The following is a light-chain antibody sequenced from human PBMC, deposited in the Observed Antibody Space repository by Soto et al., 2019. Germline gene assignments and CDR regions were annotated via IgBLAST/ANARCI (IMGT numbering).Light chain of an antibody. J-gene: IGKJ1*01. Sequence: ESVLTQSPGTLSLSPGERATLSCRASQSVSSGYLAWYQQKPGQAPRLLIYGASTRATGIPNRFSGSGSGTDFTLTISRLEPEDFAVYYCQQYGSSPWTFGQGTKVEIK. CDR1: QSVSSGY. CDR2: GAS. CDR3: QQYGSSPWT. V-gene: IGKV3-20*01.